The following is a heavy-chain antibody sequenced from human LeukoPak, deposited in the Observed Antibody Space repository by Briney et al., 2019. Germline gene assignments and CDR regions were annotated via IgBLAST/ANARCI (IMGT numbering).Heavy chain of an antibody. J-gene: IGHJ4*02. CDR2: ISSSSSYI. CDR3: ARAPPLRLGRARSYSSGWYIGY. CDR1: GFTFNYYS. D-gene: IGHD6-19*01. Sequence: PGGSLRLSCAASGFTFNYYSMNWVRQAPGKGLEWVSSISSSSSYIYYADSVKGRFTISRDNAKNSLYLQMNSLRAEDTAVYYCARAPPLRLGRARSYSSGWYIGYWGQGTLVTVSS. V-gene: IGHV3-21*01.